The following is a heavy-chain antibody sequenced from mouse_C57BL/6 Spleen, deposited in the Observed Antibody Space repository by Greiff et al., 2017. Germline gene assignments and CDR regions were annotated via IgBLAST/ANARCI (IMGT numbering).Heavy chain of an antibody. Sequence: VQLQQSGPELVKPGASVKISCKASGYAFSSSWMTWVKQRPGKGLEWIGLIYPGDGDTNYHGKFKGKVILSADKSYSTDYMQHSRLTSEDSAVYFCARPLMDSGAMDYWGQGTSVTVSS. V-gene: IGHV1-82*01. CDR2: IYPGDGDT. J-gene: IGHJ4*01. D-gene: IGHD1-1*02. CDR3: ARPLMDSGAMDY. CDR1: GYAFSSSW.